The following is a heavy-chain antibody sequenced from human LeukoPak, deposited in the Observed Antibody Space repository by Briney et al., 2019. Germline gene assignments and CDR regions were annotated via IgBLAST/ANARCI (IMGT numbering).Heavy chain of an antibody. Sequence: PSETLSLTCTVSGGSISSYYWSWIRRPPGKGLEWIGYIYYSGSTNYNPSLKSRVTISVDTSKNQFSLKLSSVTAADTAVYYCARVIAAAGTRYYLDYWGQGTLVTVFS. CDR1: GGSISSYY. V-gene: IGHV4-59*01. CDR3: ARVIAAAGTRYYLDY. J-gene: IGHJ4*02. CDR2: IYYSGST. D-gene: IGHD6-13*01.